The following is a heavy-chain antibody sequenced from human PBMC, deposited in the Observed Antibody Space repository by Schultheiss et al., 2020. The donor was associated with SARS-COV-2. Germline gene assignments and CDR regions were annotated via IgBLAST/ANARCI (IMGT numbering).Heavy chain of an antibody. D-gene: IGHD4-17*01. Sequence: GGSLRLSCAASGFTVSSNYMSWVRQAPGKGLEWVSAISGSGGSTYYADSVKGRFTISRDNSKNTLYLQMNSLRAEDTAVYYCAREATVTTSFDYWGQGTLVTVSS. CDR2: ISGSGGST. CDR1: GFTVSSNY. J-gene: IGHJ4*02. CDR3: AREATVTTSFDY. V-gene: IGHV3-23*01.